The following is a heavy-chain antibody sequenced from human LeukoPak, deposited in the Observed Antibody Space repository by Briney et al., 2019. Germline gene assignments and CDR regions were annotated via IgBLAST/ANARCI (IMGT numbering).Heavy chain of an antibody. J-gene: IGHJ3*02. D-gene: IGHD1-1*01. Sequence: GGSLRLSCAASGFTFSSYAMSWVRQAPGKGLEWVSGISDSGGSTYYADSVKGRFTISRDNSKSTLYLQMNSLRAEDTAVYFCAKDKVGTSGDAFDIWGQGTMVTVSS. V-gene: IGHV3-23*01. CDR3: AKDKVGTSGDAFDI. CDR1: GFTFSSYA. CDR2: ISDSGGST.